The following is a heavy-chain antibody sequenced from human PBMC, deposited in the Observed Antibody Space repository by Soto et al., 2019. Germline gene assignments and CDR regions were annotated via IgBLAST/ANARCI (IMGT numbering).Heavy chain of an antibody. CDR1: GGSISSCGYS. CDR2: IYYSGST. D-gene: IGHD4-17*01. V-gene: IGHV4-31*11. CDR3: ARLGTPVAPFDH. J-gene: IGHJ4*02. Sequence: SETLSLTCAVSGGSISSCGYSWSWTRQHPGKGLEWIGYIYYSGSTYYNPSLKSRVTISVDTSKNQFSLKLSSVTAADTAVYYCARLGTPVAPFDHWGQGTLVTVSS.